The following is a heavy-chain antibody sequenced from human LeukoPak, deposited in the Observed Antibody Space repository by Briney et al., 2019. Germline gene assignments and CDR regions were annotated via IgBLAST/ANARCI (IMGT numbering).Heavy chain of an antibody. J-gene: IGHJ6*03. V-gene: IGHV4-59*01. D-gene: IGHD3-3*01. CDR3: ASGGPLEWFSPLNYYYYYMDV. Sequence: PSETLSLTRTVSGGSISSYYWSWIRQPPGKGLEWIGYIYYSGSTNYNPSLKSRVTISVDTSKNQFSLKLSSVTAADTAVYYCASGGPLEWFSPLNYYYYYMDVWGKGTTVTVSS. CDR2: IYYSGST. CDR1: GGSISSYY.